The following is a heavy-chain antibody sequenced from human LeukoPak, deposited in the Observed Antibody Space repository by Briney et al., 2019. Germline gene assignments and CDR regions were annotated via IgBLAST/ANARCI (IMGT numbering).Heavy chain of an antibody. CDR1: GYSYTCCY. J-gene: IGHJ4*02. D-gene: IGHD3-10*01. CDR3: ARGCNYYGSARGVAY. CDR2: INPNSGGT. Sequence: ASVHVRCQASGYSYTCCYMHWVRQAPGQGLEWMGWINPNSGGTNYAQKFQGRVTMTRDTSISTAYMELSRLRSDDTAVYYCARGCNYYGSARGVAYAGQGTLVTVSS. V-gene: IGHV1-2*02.